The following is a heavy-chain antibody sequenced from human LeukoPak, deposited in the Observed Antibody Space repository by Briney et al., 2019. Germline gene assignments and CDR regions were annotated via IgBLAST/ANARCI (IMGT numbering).Heavy chain of an antibody. CDR3: ARGGYGGKDGRLGY. CDR2: IYTTGNT. Sequence: PGGSLRLSCTVSGFTVSSNSMSWVRQAPGKGLEWVSFIYTTGNTHNSDSVKGRFTISRDSSKNTLYLQMNSLRAEDTAVYYCARGGYGGKDGRLGYWGQGTLVTVSS. J-gene: IGHJ4*02. V-gene: IGHV3-53*01. D-gene: IGHD4-23*01. CDR1: GFTVSSNS.